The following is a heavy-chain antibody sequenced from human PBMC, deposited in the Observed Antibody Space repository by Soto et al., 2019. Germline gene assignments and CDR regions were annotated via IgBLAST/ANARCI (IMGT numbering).Heavy chain of an antibody. CDR2: IIPIFGTA. D-gene: IGHD2-15*01. Sequence: QVQLVQSGAEVKKPGSSVKVSCKASGGTFSSYAISWVRQAPGQGLEWMGGIIPIFGTANYAQKFQGRVTITADESTSTAYRELSSLRSEDTAVYYCARDHDCSGGSCYGAWFDPWGQGTLVTVSS. V-gene: IGHV1-69*12. J-gene: IGHJ5*02. CDR1: GGTFSSYA. CDR3: ARDHDCSGGSCYGAWFDP.